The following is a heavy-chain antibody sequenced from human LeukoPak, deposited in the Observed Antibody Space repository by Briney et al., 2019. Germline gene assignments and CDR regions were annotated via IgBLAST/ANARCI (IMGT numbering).Heavy chain of an antibody. CDR2: IYTSGTT. CDR1: GASISSYN. J-gene: IGHJ6*03. V-gene: IGHV4-4*07. CDR3: AGSPPYNYYYMDV. Sequence: PSETLSLTCTVSGASISSYNWSWIRQSAGKGLEWIGRIYTSGTTTYSPSLRSRVTVSVDKSKNQFSLKLTSVTAADTAVYYCAGSPPYNYYYMDVWGKGTTVTVSS. D-gene: IGHD3-16*01.